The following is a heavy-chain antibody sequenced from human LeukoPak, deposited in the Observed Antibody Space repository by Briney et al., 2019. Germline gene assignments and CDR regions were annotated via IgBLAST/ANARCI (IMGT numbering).Heavy chain of an antibody. J-gene: IGHJ5*02. V-gene: IGHV3-23*01. CDR1: GVTLSNYA. Sequence: GGSLRLSCVASGVTLSNYAMSWARQAPGKGLEWVPGISSSGSGGNTYYADSVKGRFTISRDNSKNTLYLQMNSLRAEDTAVYYCAKDQVVITTTGSWFDPWGQGTLVTVSS. CDR3: AKDQVVITTTGSWFDP. D-gene: IGHD3-22*01. CDR2: ISSSGSGGNT.